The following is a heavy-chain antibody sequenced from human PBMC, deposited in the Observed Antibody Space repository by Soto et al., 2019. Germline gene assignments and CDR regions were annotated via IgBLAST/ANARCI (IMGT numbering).Heavy chain of an antibody. Sequence: ASVKVSCKASGYTFTSYGISWVRQAPGQGLEWMGWISAYNGNTNYAQKLQGRVTMTTDTSTSTAYMELRSLRSDDTAVYYCERDSRGGNIVLMVYWGQGNLVTVSS. CDR2: ISAYNGNT. V-gene: IGHV1-18*01. J-gene: IGHJ4*02. CDR1: GYTFTSYG. D-gene: IGHD2-8*01. CDR3: ERDSRGGNIVLMVY.